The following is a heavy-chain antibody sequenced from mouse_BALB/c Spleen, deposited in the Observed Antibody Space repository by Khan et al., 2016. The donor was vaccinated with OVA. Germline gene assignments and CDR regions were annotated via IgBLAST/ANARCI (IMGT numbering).Heavy chain of an antibody. CDR1: GYTFTDYS. CDR2: IFPNTGDI. CDR3: ARSGYGSFAY. J-gene: IGHJ3*01. V-gene: IGHV1S29*02. Sequence: VQLQQSGPEVVKPGASVKMSCRASGYTFTDYSLDWVKQSHGKSLEWIGYIFPNTGDIVYNQKFKTKATLTVNISSSTAHMELRSLTSEDSAVYYCARSGYGSFAYWGQGTLVTVSA. D-gene: IGHD1-2*01.